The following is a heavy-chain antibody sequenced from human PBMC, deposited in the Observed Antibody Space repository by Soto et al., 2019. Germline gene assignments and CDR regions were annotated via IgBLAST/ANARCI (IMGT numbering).Heavy chain of an antibody. J-gene: IGHJ4*02. V-gene: IGHV5-51*01. CDR1: GYSFTSYW. D-gene: IGHD3-22*01. CDR3: ARPQTYYYDSSGYHLGY. Sequence: GESLKISCKGSGYSFTSYWIGWVRQMPGKGLEWMGIIYPGDSDTRYSPSFQGQVTISADKSISAAYLQWSSLKALDTAMYYCARPQTYYYDSSGYHLGYWGQGTLVTVSS. CDR2: IYPGDSDT.